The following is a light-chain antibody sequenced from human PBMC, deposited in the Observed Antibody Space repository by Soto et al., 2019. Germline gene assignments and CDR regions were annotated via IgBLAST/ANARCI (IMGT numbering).Light chain of an antibody. V-gene: IGKV1-33*01. Sequence: DIQMTQTPSSLSASVGDGVTITCQASQDISNYLNWYQQKPGKAPKLLIYDVHNLEAGVPSRFSGSGSGTNFTFTISSLQPEDIATYYCQQYNNLLLSFGGGTKVDIK. CDR1: QDISNY. CDR3: QQYNNLLLS. CDR2: DVH. J-gene: IGKJ4*01.